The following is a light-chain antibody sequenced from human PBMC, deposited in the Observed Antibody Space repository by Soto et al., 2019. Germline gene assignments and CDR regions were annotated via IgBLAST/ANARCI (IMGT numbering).Light chain of an antibody. CDR3: QSYDTNLSGV. J-gene: IGLJ1*01. CDR1: SSNIGAGYD. V-gene: IGLV1-40*01. CDR2: ANN. Sequence: QSALTQPPSVSGAPGQRVTISCTGSSSNIGAGYDVHWYQQFPGTAPKLLIYANNNRPSGVPDRFSASKSGTSASLAITGLQADDEADYYCQSYDTNLSGVFGTGTKLTVL.